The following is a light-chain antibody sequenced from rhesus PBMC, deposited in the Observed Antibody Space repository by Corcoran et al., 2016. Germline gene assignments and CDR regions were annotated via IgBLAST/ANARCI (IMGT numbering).Light chain of an antibody. CDR1: QGITND. CDR2: EAS. J-gene: IGKJ2*01. CDR3: QHYYSTPYS. V-gene: IGKV1-25*01. Sequence: DIQMTQSPSSLSASVGARVTITCRASQGITNDLAWYQQTPGETPKILIYEASSLHSGIPSRFRGSGSGTDFTLTISSLQYEEFATYYCQHYYSTPYSFGQWTKVEIK.